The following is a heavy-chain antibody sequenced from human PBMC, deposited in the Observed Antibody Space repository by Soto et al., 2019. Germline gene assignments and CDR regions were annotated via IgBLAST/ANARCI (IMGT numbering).Heavy chain of an antibody. CDR2: ISGSGGST. J-gene: IGHJ4*02. CDR3: AKEKVGYGYGFNGVY. CDR1: GCTFSSYA. Sequence: GGSLRLSCAASGCTFSSYAMSWVRQAPGKGLEWVSAISGSGGSTYYADSVEGRFTIPRDNSKNTLYLQMNSLRAEDTAVYYCAKEKVGYGYGFNGVYWGRGTLVTVSS. V-gene: IGHV3-23*01. D-gene: IGHD5-18*01.